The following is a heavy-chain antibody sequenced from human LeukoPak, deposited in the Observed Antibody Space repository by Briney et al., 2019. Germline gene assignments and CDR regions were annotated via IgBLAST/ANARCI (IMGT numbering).Heavy chain of an antibody. Sequence: SVKVSCKASGGTFSSYAISWVRQAPGQGLEWMGGIIPIFGTANYAQKFQGRVTITADESTSTAYMELSSLRSEDTAVYYCARMYCSSTSCSRSRVVPPYFDYWGQGTLDTVSS. J-gene: IGHJ4*02. CDR3: ARMYCSSTSCSRSRVVPPYFDY. V-gene: IGHV1-69*01. CDR2: IIPIFGTA. D-gene: IGHD2-2*01. CDR1: GGTFSSYA.